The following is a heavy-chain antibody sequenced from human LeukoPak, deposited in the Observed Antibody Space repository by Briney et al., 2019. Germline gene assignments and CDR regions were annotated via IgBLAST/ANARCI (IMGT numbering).Heavy chain of an antibody. Sequence: GESLKISCKGSGYRFTNYWIGWVRRMPGKGLEWMGIIYPGDSDTRYSPSFQGQVTLSADKSISTAYLQWSSLKASVTAMYYCARPDCSGDCPWGQGTLVTVSS. D-gene: IGHD2-21*02. CDR1: GYRFTNYW. V-gene: IGHV5-51*01. CDR2: IYPGDSDT. CDR3: ARPDCSGDCP. J-gene: IGHJ5*02.